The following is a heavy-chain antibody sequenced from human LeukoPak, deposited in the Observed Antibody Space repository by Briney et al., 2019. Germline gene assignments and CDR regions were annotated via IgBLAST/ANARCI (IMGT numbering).Heavy chain of an antibody. CDR1: GFTFSGFA. D-gene: IGHD1-26*01. CDR2: ISDSGDNT. J-gene: IGHJ6*01. CDR3: AKMKGHPLPKYYMDV. Sequence: GGSLRLSCAASGFTFSGFAMSWVGRTPGKGLQWVSGISDSGDNTLYADSVKGRFTISRDNSKNTLYLEMNSLRAEDTDIYYCAKMKGHPLPKYYMDVWGQGTTVTVSS. V-gene: IGHV3-23*01.